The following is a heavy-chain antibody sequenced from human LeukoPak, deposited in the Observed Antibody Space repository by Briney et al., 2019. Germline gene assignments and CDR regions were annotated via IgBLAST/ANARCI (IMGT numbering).Heavy chain of an antibody. CDR3: ARLGIAAAGTYYYYMDV. J-gene: IGHJ6*03. D-gene: IGHD6-13*01. CDR1: GGSISSGSYY. CDR2: IYTSEST. V-gene: IGHV4-61*02. Sequence: PSQTLSLTCTVSGGSISSGSYYWSWIRQPAGKGLEWIGRIYTSESTNYNPSLKSRVTISVDTSKNQFSLKLSSVTAADTAVYYCARLGIAAAGTYYYYMDVWGKGTTVTVSS.